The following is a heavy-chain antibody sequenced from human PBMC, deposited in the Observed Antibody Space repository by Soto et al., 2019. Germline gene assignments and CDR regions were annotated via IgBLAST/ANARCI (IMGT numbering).Heavy chain of an antibody. V-gene: IGHV4-31*03. D-gene: IGHD2-21*01. CDR1: GAALNSGNYY. CDR2: IYVAGAV. Sequence: SETLSLTCSVCGAALNSGNYYWSWIRQVPGKGLEWIGHIYVAGAVDYNPSLRDRITISQDTSERQFSLNLRLVTAADTAVYYCARLRIATNNYKWFDPWGQGTLVTVSS. J-gene: IGHJ5*02. CDR3: ARLRIATNNYKWFDP.